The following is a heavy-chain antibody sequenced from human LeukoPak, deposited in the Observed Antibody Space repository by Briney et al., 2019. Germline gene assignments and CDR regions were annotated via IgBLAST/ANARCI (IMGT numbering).Heavy chain of an antibody. J-gene: IGHJ4*02. V-gene: IGHV3-49*04. CDR3: TRDFSSGGTSLGFDY. CDR1: GFTFGDYA. CDR2: IRSKAYGGTT. D-gene: IGHD2/OR15-2a*01. Sequence: GGSLRLSCTASGFTFGDYAMSWVRQAPGKGLEWVGFIRSKAYGGTTEYAASVKGRFTISRDDSKSIAYLQMNSLKTEDTAVYYCTRDFSSGGTSLGFDYWGQGTLVTVSS.